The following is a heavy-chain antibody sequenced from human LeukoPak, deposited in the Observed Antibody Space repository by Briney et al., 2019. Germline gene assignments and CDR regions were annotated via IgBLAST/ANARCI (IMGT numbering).Heavy chain of an antibody. CDR2: IRYDGSNK. CDR1: GFTFSNYG. V-gene: IGHV3-30*02. J-gene: IGHJ4*02. Sequence: GGSLRLSCAASGFTFSNYGIHWVRQAPGKGLEWVAFIRYDGSNKYYADSVKGRFTISRDNSKNTLYLQMSSLRAEDTAIYYCARALYNRGWYPDYFDSWGQGTLVTVSA. D-gene: IGHD6-19*01. CDR3: ARALYNRGWYPDYFDS.